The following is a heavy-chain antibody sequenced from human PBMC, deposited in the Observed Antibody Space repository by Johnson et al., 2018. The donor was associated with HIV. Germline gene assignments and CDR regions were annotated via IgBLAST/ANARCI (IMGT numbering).Heavy chain of an antibody. Sequence: VQLVESGGGLVQPGGSLRLSCEASGFTVSDHYMDWARQAPGKGLEWVANIKQDGSEKYSVDSVKGRFTISRDNARNSLYLQMNSLRAEDTAVYYCAKVGPIVGYAFDIWGQGTMVTVSS. J-gene: IGHJ3*02. CDR2: IKQDGSEK. D-gene: IGHD1-26*01. CDR1: GFTVSDHY. V-gene: IGHV3-7*03. CDR3: AKVGPIVGYAFDI.